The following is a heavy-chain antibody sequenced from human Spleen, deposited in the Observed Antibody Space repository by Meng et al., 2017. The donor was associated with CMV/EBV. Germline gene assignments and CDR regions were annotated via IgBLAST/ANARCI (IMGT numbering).Heavy chain of an antibody. CDR1: GFIFSDHN. Sequence: GESLKISCAASGFIFSDHNMNWVRQAPGKGLEWVSYISGDSSMIYYADSVKGRFTISIDNAKNSLYLKRNVLRAEDTAVYYGARVPMAADGTTFDYWGQGNMVTVSS. V-gene: IGHV3-48*04. CDR3: ARVPMAADGTTFDY. CDR2: ISGDSSMI. J-gene: IGHJ4*02. D-gene: IGHD6-13*01.